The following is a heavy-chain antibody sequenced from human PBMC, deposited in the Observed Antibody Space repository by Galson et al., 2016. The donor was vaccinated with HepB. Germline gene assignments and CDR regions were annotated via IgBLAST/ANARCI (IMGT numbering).Heavy chain of an antibody. CDR3: AKVIGRDAYYYYGMDV. Sequence: SLRLSCAASGFTFNTYGMHWVRQAPGKGLEWVAVIWYGGSNKYYADSVKGRFTISRDNSKNTLYMQMNGLRAEDTAVYYCAKVIGRDAYYYYGMDVWGQGTTVTVSS. J-gene: IGHJ6*02. CDR2: IWYGGSNK. CDR1: GFTFNTYG. D-gene: IGHD2/OR15-2a*01. V-gene: IGHV3-33*06.